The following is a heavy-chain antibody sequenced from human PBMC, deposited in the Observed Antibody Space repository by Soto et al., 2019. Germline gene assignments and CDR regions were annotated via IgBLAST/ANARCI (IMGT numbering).Heavy chain of an antibody. Sequence: LSLTCAISGDSVSSNSAAWNWIRQSPSRGLEWLGRTYYRSKWYNDYAVSVKSRITINPDTSKNQFSLQLNSVTPEDTAVYYCARDRSDSHDSSGYYPFDYWGQGTLVTVSS. V-gene: IGHV6-1*01. D-gene: IGHD3-22*01. CDR2: TYYRSKWYN. CDR3: ARDRSDSHDSSGYYPFDY. CDR1: GDSVSSNSAA. J-gene: IGHJ4*02.